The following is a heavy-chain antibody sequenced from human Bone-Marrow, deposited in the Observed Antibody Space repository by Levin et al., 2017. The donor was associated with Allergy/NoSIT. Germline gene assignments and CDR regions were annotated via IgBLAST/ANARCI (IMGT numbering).Heavy chain of an antibody. CDR2: IYSGGST. CDR3: ARFDYNSGISY. Sequence: TGGSLRLSCVVSGFTVSNNQMNWVRQAPGKGLEWVSVIYSGGSTYYADSVRGRVTVSRDSSENTVYLQMNSLRAEDTALYYCARFDYNSGISYWGQGTLVTVSS. J-gene: IGHJ4*02. CDR1: GFTVSNNQ. D-gene: IGHD3-10*01. V-gene: IGHV3-53*01.